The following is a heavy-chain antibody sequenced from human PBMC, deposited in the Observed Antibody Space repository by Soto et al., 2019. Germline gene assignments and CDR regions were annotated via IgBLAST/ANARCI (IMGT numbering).Heavy chain of an antibody. J-gene: IGHJ4*02. V-gene: IGHV3-23*01. D-gene: IGHD3-10*01. CDR2: ISDSGGST. CDR3: AKGTYYYGSAPYYFDC. Sequence: PGGSLRLSCAASGFTFSSYAMSWVRQAPGKGLEWVSGISDSGGSTYYADSVKGRFTISRDNSKNTLYLQMNSLRAEDTAVYYCAKGTYYYGSAPYYFDCWGQGTLVTVSS. CDR1: GFTFSSYA.